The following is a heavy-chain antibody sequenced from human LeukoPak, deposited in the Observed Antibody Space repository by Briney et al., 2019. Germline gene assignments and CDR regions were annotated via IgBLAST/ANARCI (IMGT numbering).Heavy chain of an antibody. CDR1: GFTFSSYW. CDR2: IKQDGSEK. V-gene: IGHV3-7*01. J-gene: IGHJ4*02. Sequence: QTGGSLRLSCAASGFTFSSYWMSWVRQAPGKGLEWVANIKQDGSEKYYVDSVKGRFTISRDNAKNSLYLQMNSLRAEDTAVYYCAREYSSGPYHFDYWGQGTLVTVSS. D-gene: IGHD6-19*01. CDR3: AREYSSGPYHFDY.